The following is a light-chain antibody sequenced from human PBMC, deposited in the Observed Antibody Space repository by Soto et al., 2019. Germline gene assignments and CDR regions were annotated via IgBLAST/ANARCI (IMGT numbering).Light chain of an antibody. V-gene: IGKV3-20*01. J-gene: IGKJ2*03. CDR2: AAS. Sequence: DIVLTQSPGTLSLSPGERATLSCRASQSVDSRYLAWYQQKPGQAPRLVIHAASRRATGIPDRFSSSGSGTDFTLTISRLEPEDFAEYYCHQYRSSPGYSFGQGTKLEIK. CDR1: QSVDSRY. CDR3: HQYRSSPGYS.